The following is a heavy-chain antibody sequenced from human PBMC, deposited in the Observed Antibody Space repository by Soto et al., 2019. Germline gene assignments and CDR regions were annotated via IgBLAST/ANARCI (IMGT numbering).Heavy chain of an antibody. CDR1: GFTFSSYG. V-gene: IGHV3-33*01. CDR3: ARGDLTWDQYYFDY. Sequence: GGSLRLSCAASGFTFSSYGMHWVRQAPGKGLEWVAVIWYDGSNKYYADSVKGRFTISRDNSKNTLYLQMGSLRAEDMAVYYCARGDLTWDQYYFDYWGQGTLVTVSS. J-gene: IGHJ4*02. D-gene: IGHD3-9*01. CDR2: IWYDGSNK.